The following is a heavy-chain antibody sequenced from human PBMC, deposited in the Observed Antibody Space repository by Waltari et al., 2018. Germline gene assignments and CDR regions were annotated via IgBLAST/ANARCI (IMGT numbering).Heavy chain of an antibody. J-gene: IGHJ6*03. CDR1: GGSISSGGYY. D-gene: IGHD1-26*01. Sequence: QVQLQESGPGLVKPSQTLSLTCTVSGGSISSGGYYWSWIRQHPGKGLEWRGYIYYSGRTYYIPSLNSLVTVSVDTAKNQFSLKLSSVTAADTAVYYCARVGATAPKMENYYMDVWGKGTTVTVSS. CDR3: ARVGATAPKMENYYMDV. CDR2: IYYSGRT. V-gene: IGHV4-31*01.